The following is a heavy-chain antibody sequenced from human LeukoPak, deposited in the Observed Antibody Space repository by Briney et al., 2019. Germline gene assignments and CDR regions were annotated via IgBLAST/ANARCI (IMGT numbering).Heavy chain of an antibody. CDR2: IDPNSRGT. J-gene: IGHJ4*02. CDR1: GYTFTGYY. Sequence: ASVKVSCKASGYTFTGYYMHWVRQAPGHGLEWMGWIDPNSRGTAYAQKFQGRVTTTRDTSISTVYMELSRLRSDDTAVYYCTNVYNSGWYFDYWGQGTLVTVSS. V-gene: IGHV1-2*02. D-gene: IGHD6-19*01. CDR3: TNVYNSGWYFDY.